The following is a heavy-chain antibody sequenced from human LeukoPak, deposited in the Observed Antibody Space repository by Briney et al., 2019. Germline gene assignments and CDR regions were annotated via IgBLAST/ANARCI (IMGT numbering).Heavy chain of an antibody. CDR3: AKAPYYDILTGYHLDY. V-gene: IGHV3-23*01. CDR1: GFTFSSYA. J-gene: IGHJ4*02. CDR2: FRGRGGST. D-gene: IGHD3-9*01. Sequence: QPGGSLTLSCAVSGFTFSSYAMRWVRHAPGQGLEWVSAFRGRGGSTYYADSVKGRFNISRDNSKNTLYLQMNSLRAEDTAVYYCAKAPYYDILTGYHLDYWGQGTRVTVSS.